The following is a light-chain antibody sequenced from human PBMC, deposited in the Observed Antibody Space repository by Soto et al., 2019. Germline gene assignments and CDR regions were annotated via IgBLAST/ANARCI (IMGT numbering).Light chain of an antibody. J-gene: IGLJ2*01. CDR1: SSDVGGYNY. V-gene: IGLV2-14*01. CDR3: SSYATSNTQV. CDR2: DVS. Sequence: QSALTQPASVSGSPGQSITVSCIGTSSDVGGYNYVSWYKQLPGKAPKLMIYDVSNRPSGVSNRFSGSKSGNTASLTISGLQAEDEAYYYCSSYATSNTQVFGGGTKLTVL.